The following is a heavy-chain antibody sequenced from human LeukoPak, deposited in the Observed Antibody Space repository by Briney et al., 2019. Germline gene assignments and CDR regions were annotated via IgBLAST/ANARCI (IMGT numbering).Heavy chain of an antibody. CDR2: MSFDGSNK. CDR3: AKDLVGAKITYYFDY. CDR1: GFSFSRSG. J-gene: IGHJ4*02. V-gene: IGHV3-30*18. Sequence: GRSLRLSCTASGFSFSRSGMHWVRQAPGKGLEWVAVMSFDGSNKFYTDSVKGRFTISRDNSKNTLYLQMNSLRVEDTAVYYCAKDLVGAKITYYFDYWGQGTLVTVSS. D-gene: IGHD1-26*01.